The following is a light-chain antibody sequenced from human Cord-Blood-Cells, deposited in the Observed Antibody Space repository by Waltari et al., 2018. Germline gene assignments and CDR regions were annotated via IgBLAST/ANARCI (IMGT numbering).Light chain of an antibody. V-gene: IGKV1-5*01. Sequence: DIQMTQSPSTLSASVGDRVTITCRASQSISSWLAWYQQKPGKAPKLLIYDSSSWESGVPTRFSGSGSGTEFTLTISSLHPDDFATYYCQQYNSYSWTFGQGTKVEIK. J-gene: IGKJ1*01. CDR3: QQYNSYSWT. CDR2: DSS. CDR1: QSISSW.